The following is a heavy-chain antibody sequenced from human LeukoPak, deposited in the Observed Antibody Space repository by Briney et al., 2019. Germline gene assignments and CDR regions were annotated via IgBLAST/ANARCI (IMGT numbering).Heavy chain of an antibody. D-gene: IGHD6-13*01. CDR2: IYTSGST. V-gene: IGHV4-61*02. J-gene: IGHJ6*02. CDR1: GGSISSGSYY. Sequence: SETLSLTCTVSGGSISSGSYYWRWIRQPAGKGLEWIGRIYTSGSTNYNPSLKSRVTISVDTSKNQFSLKLSSVTAADTAVYYCARDSPNGIAAAGSYYYYGMDVWGQGTTVTASS. CDR3: ARDSPNGIAAAGSYYYYGMDV.